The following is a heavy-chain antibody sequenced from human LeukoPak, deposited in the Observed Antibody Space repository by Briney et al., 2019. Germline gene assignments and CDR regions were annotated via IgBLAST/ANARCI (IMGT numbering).Heavy chain of an antibody. J-gene: IGHJ5*02. CDR3: AKLTST. V-gene: IGHV3-23*01. Sequence: GGSLRLSCAASGFTFSNSAMSCVRQAPGEGLEWVSTVSAGGGSTFYADSVKGRFTISRDNSKNTLYLQMNSLRADDTAVYYCAKLTSTWGQGTLVTVSS. CDR1: GFTFSNSA. CDR2: VSAGGGST.